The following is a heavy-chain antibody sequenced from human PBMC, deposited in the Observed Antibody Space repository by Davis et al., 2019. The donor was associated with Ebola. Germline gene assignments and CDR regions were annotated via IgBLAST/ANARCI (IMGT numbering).Heavy chain of an antibody. D-gene: IGHD3-10*01. J-gene: IGHJ4*02. CDR1: GFTFSSYG. CDR3: ARDGDVLLNSYYFDY. Sequence: GESLKISCAASGFTFSSYGMHWVRQAPGKGLEWVAVIWYDGSNKYYADSVKGRFTISRENSKNTLYLQMNSLRAEDTAVYYCARDGDVLLNSYYFDYWGQGTLVTVSS. V-gene: IGHV3-33*01. CDR2: IWYDGSNK.